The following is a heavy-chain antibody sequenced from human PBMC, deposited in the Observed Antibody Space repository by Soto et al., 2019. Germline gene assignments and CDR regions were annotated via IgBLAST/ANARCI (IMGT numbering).Heavy chain of an antibody. D-gene: IGHD6-19*01. CDR3: QKVTVAGHNYFDY. Sequence: EVQLVESGGGLVQPGRSLRLSCAASGFTFDDYAMHWVRQAPGKGLEWVSGISWNSGSIGYADSVKGRFTISRDNAKNPLYLKINSLRAEDTALFYCQKVTVAGHNYFDYWGKGPLVTVSS. CDR1: GFTFDDYA. V-gene: IGHV3-9*01. CDR2: ISWNSGSI. J-gene: IGHJ4*02.